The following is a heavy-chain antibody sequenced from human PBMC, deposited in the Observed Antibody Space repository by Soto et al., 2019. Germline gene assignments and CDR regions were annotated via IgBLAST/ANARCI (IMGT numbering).Heavy chain of an antibody. Sequence: PGGSLRLSCAASGFKSVDYAMGWVRQAPGKGLEWVAAISGTGARTFYDDSVKGRFTISRDNAKNSLYLQMNSLRDEDTAVYYCAREYSSSSGPSYYYYGMDVWGQGTTVTVSS. CDR1: GFKSVDYA. D-gene: IGHD6-6*01. V-gene: IGHV3-23*01. CDR3: AREYSSSSGPSYYYYGMDV. CDR2: ISGTGART. J-gene: IGHJ6*02.